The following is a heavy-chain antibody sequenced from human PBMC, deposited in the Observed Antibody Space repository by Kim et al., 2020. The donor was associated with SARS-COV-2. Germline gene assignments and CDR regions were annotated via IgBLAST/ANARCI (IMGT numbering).Heavy chain of an antibody. CDR2: IWYDGSNK. D-gene: IGHD2-8*01. CDR1: GFTFSGHG. J-gene: IGHJ3*01. Sequence: GGSLRLSCAASGFTFSGHGMHWIRQGPGKGLEWVVVIWYDGSNKYYADSVKGRFTISRDNSKNTLYLQMDSRSVEDTALYYCARWCNGKILDVWGQGTMVTFSP. V-gene: IGHV3-33*08. CDR3: ARWCNGKILDV.